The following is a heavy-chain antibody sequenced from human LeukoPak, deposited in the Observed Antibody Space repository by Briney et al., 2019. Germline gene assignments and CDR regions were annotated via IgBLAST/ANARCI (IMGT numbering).Heavy chain of an antibody. V-gene: IGHV1-69*05. D-gene: IGHD4-17*01. CDR3: ARSIHDYGDYRPFWY. J-gene: IGHJ4*02. Sequence: SVKVSCKASGGTFSSYAISWVRQAPGQGLEWMGRIIPIFGTANYAQKFQGRVTITTDESTSTAYMELSSLRSEDTAVYYCARSIHDYGDYRPFWYWGQGTLVTVSS. CDR1: GGTFSSYA. CDR2: IIPIFGTA.